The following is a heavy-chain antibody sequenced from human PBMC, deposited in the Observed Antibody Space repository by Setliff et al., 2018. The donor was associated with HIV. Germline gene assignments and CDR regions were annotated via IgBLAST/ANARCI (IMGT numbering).Heavy chain of an antibody. V-gene: IGHV4-4*07. CDR1: GASMSGHY. J-gene: IGHJ3*02. CDR2: LYIRTGTT. CDR3: ARSQETSVAATEI. Sequence: KPSETLSLTCTVSGASMSGHYWSWIRQPAGKGLEWIGHLYIRTGTTNYSPSLKGRVTISLDTSNNQFSLSLSSVTASDTAVYFCARSQETSVAATEIWGQGTMVTVSS. D-gene: IGHD2-15*01.